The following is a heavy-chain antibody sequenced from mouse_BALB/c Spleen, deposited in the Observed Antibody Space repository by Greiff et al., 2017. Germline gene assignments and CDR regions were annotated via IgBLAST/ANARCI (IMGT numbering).Heavy chain of an antibody. D-gene: IGHD2-2*01. CDR1: GDSITSGY. V-gene: IGHV3-8*02. J-gene: IGHJ3*01. CDR2: ISYSGST. Sequence: EVKVEESGPSLVKPSQTLSLTCSVTGDSITSGYWNWIRKFPGNKLEYMGYISYSGSTYYNPSLKSRISITRDTSKNQYYLQLNSVTTEDTATYYCARKEIYYGYDWFAYWGQGTLVTVSA. CDR3: ARKEIYYGYDWFAY.